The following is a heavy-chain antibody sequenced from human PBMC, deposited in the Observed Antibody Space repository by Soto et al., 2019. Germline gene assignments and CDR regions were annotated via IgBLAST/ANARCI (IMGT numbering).Heavy chain of an antibody. V-gene: IGHV1-46*01. Sequence: ASVKVSCKASGYTFTSYYMHWVRQAPGQGLEWMGIVNPSGGSTSYAQKFQGRVTMTRDTSTSTVYMELSSLRSEDTAVYYCAIVATTYYYYMDVWGKGTTVTVSS. CDR1: GYTFTSYY. CDR3: AIVATTYYYYMDV. J-gene: IGHJ6*03. D-gene: IGHD5-12*01. CDR2: VNPSGGST.